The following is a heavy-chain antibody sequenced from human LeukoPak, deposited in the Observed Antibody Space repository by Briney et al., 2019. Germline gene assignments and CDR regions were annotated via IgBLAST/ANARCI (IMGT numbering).Heavy chain of an antibody. CDR1: GFTVSTNY. CDR3: ARRVWGTNRYTDC. CDR2: IYAGGNT. V-gene: IGHV3-53*01. Sequence: PGGSLRLSCAASGFTVSTNYMSWVRQAPGKGLEWVAIIYAGGNTDYADSVKGGFAISRDNSKNTLYLQMNSPRAEDTAVYYCARRVWGTNRYTDCWGQGTLVTVSS. D-gene: IGHD3-16*02. J-gene: IGHJ4*02.